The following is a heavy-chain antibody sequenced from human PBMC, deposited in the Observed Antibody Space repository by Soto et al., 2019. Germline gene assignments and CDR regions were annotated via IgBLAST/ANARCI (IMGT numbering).Heavy chain of an antibody. D-gene: IGHD4-17*01. CDR3: ARGSAGDYRYYYYGMDV. CDR2: IWYDGSIK. Sequence: QVQLVESGGGVVQPGRSLRLSCAASGFTFSSYGMHWVRQAPGKGLERVAVIWYDGSIKYYADSVRVRFTISRDNSKNTLYLQMNSLSAEDTDVYNCARGSAGDYRYYYYGMDVWGQGTTVTVCS. V-gene: IGHV3-33*01. J-gene: IGHJ6*02. CDR1: GFTFSSYG.